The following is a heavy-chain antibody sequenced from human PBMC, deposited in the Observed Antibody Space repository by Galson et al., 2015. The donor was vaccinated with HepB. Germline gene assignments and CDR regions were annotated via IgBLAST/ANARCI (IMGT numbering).Heavy chain of an antibody. Sequence: SLRLSCAASGFTFSNAWMSWVRQAPGKGLEWVGRIKSKTDGGTTDYAAPVKGRFTILRDDSKNTLYLQMNSLKTEDTAVYYCTTEFYGGNSPVDYWGQGTLVTVSS. J-gene: IGHJ4*02. CDR3: TTEFYGGNSPVDY. D-gene: IGHD4-23*01. V-gene: IGHV3-15*01. CDR1: GFTFSNAW. CDR2: IKSKTDGGTT.